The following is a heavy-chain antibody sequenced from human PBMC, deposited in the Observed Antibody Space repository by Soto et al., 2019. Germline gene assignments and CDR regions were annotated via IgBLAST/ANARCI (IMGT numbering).Heavy chain of an antibody. CDR3: AGGEATTLSWLAP. CDR2: INHSGST. J-gene: IGHJ5*02. CDR1: GGSFIGYY. Sequence: SQTLALTCAVYGGSFIGYYWSWIRQPPGKGLEWIGEINHSGSTNYNPSLKSRVTISVDTSKNQFSLKLSSVTAADTAVYYFAGGEATTLSWLAPWGQGTLVTVSS. V-gene: IGHV4-34*01. D-gene: IGHD1-1*01.